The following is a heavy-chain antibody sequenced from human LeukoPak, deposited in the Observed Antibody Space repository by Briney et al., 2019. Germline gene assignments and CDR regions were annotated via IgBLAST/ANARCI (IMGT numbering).Heavy chain of an antibody. D-gene: IGHD3-10*01. Sequence: ASVKVSCKASGYTFTSYAMNWVRQAPGQGLEWMGWINTNTGNPTYAQGFTGRFVLSLDTSVSTAYLQISSLKAEDTAVYYCARASYGSGSTLFDYWGQGTLVTVSS. CDR2: INTNTGNP. V-gene: IGHV7-4-1*02. J-gene: IGHJ4*02. CDR3: ARASYGSGSTLFDY. CDR1: GYTFTSYA.